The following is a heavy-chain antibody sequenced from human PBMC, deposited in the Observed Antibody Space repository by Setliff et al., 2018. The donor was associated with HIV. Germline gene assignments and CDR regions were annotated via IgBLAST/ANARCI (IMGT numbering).Heavy chain of an antibody. J-gene: IGHJ3*02. D-gene: IGHD2-21*02. CDR2: IYHGGSV. CDR3: ARGQGCGGGCHYAFEM. Sequence: SETLSLTCTDSGYSISTSSWWGWVRQSPGRGLQWIGSIYHGGSVYYNPSLQSRVTISVDMSKNQFSLNLNSVTAADTAVYYCARGQGCGGGCHYAFEMWGQGTRVTVSS. CDR1: GYSISTSSW. V-gene: IGHV4-38-2*02.